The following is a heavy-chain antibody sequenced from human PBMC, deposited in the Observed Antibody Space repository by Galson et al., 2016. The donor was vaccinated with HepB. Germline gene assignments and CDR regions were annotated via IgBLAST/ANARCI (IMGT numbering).Heavy chain of an antibody. CDR3: ARAFSRVSGFDY. CDR2: ISSRSSYI. V-gene: IGHV3-21*01. J-gene: IGHJ4*02. Sequence: SLRLSCAASGFTFSSYSMNWVRQAPGKGLEWVSSISSRSSYIYHADSVKGRFTISRDNAKNSLYLQMNSLRAEDTAVYYCARAFSRVSGFDYWGQGTLVTVSS. D-gene: IGHD2-8*01. CDR1: GFTFSSYS.